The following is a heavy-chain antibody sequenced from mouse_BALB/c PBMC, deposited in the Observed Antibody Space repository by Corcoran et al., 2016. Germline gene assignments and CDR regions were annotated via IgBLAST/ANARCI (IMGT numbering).Heavy chain of an antibody. CDR1: GYTFSSYW. CDR3: ARKGYGNYYAMDY. D-gene: IGHD2-10*02. V-gene: IGHV1-9*01. J-gene: IGHJ4*01. Sequence: QVQLQQSGAELMKPGASVKISCKATGYTFSSYWIEWVKQRPGHGLEWIGEILPGSGSTNYNEKFKGKATFTADTSSNTAYMQLSSLTSEDSAVYYCARKGYGNYYAMDYWGQGTAATVSS. CDR2: ILPGSGST.